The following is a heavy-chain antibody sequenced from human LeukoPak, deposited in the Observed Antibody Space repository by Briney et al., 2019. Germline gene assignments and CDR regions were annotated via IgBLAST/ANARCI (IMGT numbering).Heavy chain of an antibody. V-gene: IGHV3-21*01. CDR3: ARVSPNTVTTLQYFDY. J-gene: IGHJ4*02. Sequence: GGSLRLSCAASEFSVGSNYMTWVRQAPGEGLEWVSSISSSSSYIYYADSVKGRFTISRDNSKNTLYLQMNSLRAEDTAVYYCARVSPNTVTTLQYFDYWGQGTLVAVSS. D-gene: IGHD4-17*01. CDR1: EFSVGSNY. CDR2: ISSSSSYI.